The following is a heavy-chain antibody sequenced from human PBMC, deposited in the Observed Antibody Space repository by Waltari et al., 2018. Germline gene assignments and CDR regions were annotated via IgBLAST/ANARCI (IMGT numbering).Heavy chain of an antibody. CDR3: AKGASRGYCSGGSCYFDY. Sequence: EVQLLESGGGLVQPGGSLRLSCAASGFSFSSYAMSWVRPAPGTGLEWVSTIVGSGGSIYYADSVRGRFTISRDNSKNTLYLQLNSLRAEDTAVYYCAKGASRGYCSGGSCYFDYWGQGTLVTVSS. J-gene: IGHJ4*02. CDR2: IVGSGGSI. D-gene: IGHD2-15*01. V-gene: IGHV3-23*01. CDR1: GFSFSSYA.